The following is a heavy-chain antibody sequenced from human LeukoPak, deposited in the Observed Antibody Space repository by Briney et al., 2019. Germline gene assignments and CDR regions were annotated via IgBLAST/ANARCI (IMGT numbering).Heavy chain of an antibody. D-gene: IGHD3-22*01. J-gene: IGHJ4*02. V-gene: IGHV3-43*01. CDR2: ISWDGGST. CDR3: AKDGYYYDSSGYLDY. CDR1: GFTFDDYT. Sequence: GGSLRLSCAASGFTFDDYTMHWVRQAPGKGLEWVSLISWDGGSTYYADSVKGRFTISRDNSKNSLYLQMNSLRTEDTALYYCAKDGYYYDSSGYLDYWGQGTLVTVSS.